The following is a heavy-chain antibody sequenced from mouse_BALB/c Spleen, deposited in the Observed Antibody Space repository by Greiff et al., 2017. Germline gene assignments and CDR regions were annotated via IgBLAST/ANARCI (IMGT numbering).Heavy chain of an antibody. CDR1: GDSITSGY. J-gene: IGHJ3*01. CDR2: ISYSGST. D-gene: IGHD2-10*02. Sequence: EVQLVESGPSLVKPSQTLSLTCSVTGDSITSGYWNWIRKFPGNKLEYMGYISYSGSTYYNPSLKSRISITRDTSKNQYYLQLNSVTTEDTATYYCARSKYGNLAWFAYWGQGTLVTVSA. CDR3: ARSKYGNLAWFAY. V-gene: IGHV3-8*02.